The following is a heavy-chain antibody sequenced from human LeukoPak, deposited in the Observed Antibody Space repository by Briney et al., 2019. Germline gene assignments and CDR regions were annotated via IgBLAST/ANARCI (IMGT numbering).Heavy chain of an antibody. CDR2: ITSSGDGT. V-gene: IGHV3-23*01. J-gene: IGHJ4*02. CDR1: GFTVRNYA. D-gene: IGHD5-12*01. Sequence: GGSLRLSCAASGFTVRNYAMTWVRQAPGKGLEWVSSITSSGDGTYYADSVKGRFTISRDNSKNMLYLQMNSLRAEDTAVYYCARRTSGSFDFWDQGTLVTVSS. CDR3: ARRTSGSFDF.